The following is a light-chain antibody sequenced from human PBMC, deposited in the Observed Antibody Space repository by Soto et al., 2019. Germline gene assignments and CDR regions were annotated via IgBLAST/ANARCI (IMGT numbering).Light chain of an antibody. J-gene: IGKJ1*01. CDR1: QSVTDNY. CDR3: QQYSRAPLT. Sequence: EIVLTQSPATLSLSPGERATLSCRASQSVTDNYLAWYQQKPGQAPRLVISGASSRTSGIPDRFSASGSVTYFTLTISRLEPEDFAVYYCQQYSRAPLTFGQGTKVEIK. CDR2: GAS. V-gene: IGKV3-20*01.